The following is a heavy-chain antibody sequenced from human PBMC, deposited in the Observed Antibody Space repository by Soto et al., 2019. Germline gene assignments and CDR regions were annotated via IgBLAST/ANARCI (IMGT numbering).Heavy chain of an antibody. D-gene: IGHD2-2*01. Sequence: GGSLRLSCAASGFTFSSYSMNWVRQAPGKGLEWVSYISSSSSTIYYADSVKGRFTISRENAKNSLYLQMNSLRAEETAVYYCAREAVPAAMFYYYYMDVWGKGTTVTVSS. CDR3: AREAVPAAMFYYYYMDV. J-gene: IGHJ6*03. CDR1: GFTFSSYS. V-gene: IGHV3-48*01. CDR2: ISSSSSTI.